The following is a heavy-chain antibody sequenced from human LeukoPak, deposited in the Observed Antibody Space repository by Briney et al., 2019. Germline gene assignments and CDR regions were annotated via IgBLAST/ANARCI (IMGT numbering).Heavy chain of an antibody. CDR2: IYASGST. V-gene: IGHV4-61*02. J-gene: IGHJ4*02. CDR3: ARQGEYSGYQAFDY. Sequence: SETLSLTCTVSGGSMHSGRYYWRWIRQPAGKGLEWIGRIYASGSTNYNPSLKSRVTISVDTSKNQFSLKLSSVTAADTAVYYCARQGEYSGYQAFDYWGQGTLVTVSS. CDR1: GGSMHSGRYY. D-gene: IGHD5-12*01.